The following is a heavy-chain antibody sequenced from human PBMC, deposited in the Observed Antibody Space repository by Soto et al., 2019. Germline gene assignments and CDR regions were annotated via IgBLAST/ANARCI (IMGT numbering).Heavy chain of an antibody. J-gene: IGHJ4*02. CDR1: GFTFSNYA. Sequence: GGSLRLACAASGFTFSNYAMNWVRQAPGKGLEWVSTITGSDGSTYYADFVKGRFTVSRDNSKNTLFLQMNSLRADDSAVYYCARVLFTATTAVDYWGQGTLVTVSS. CDR3: ARVLFTATTAVDY. CDR2: ITGSDGST. D-gene: IGHD4-17*01. V-gene: IGHV3-23*01.